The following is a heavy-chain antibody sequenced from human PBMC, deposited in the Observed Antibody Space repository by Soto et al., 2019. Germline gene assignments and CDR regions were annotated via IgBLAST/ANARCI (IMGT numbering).Heavy chain of an antibody. D-gene: IGHD6-13*01. J-gene: IGHJ6*02. CDR2: IIPIFGTA. CDR1: GGTFSSYA. V-gene: IGHV1-69*13. CDR3: ARLGGAAGTWYYGMDV. Sequence: SVKVSCKASGGTFSSYAISWVRQAPGQGLEWMGGIIPIFGTANYAQKFQGRVTITADESTSTAYMELSSLRSEDTAVYYCARLGGAAGTWYYGMDVWAQGTTVTVSS.